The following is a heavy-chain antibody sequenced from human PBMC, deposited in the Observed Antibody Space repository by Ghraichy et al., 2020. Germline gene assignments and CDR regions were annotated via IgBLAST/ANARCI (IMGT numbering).Heavy chain of an antibody. J-gene: IGHJ4*02. Sequence: SETLSLTCTVSGGSISSYYWSWIRQPPGKGLEWIGYIYYSGSTNYNPSLKSRVTISVDTSKNQFSLKLSSVTAADTAVYYCARGPSSGWSFDYWGQGTLVTVSS. CDR1: GGSISSYY. CDR3: ARGPSSGWSFDY. V-gene: IGHV4-59*01. D-gene: IGHD6-19*01. CDR2: IYYSGST.